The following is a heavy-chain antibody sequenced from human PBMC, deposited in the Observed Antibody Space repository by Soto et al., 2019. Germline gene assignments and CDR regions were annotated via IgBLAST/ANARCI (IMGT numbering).Heavy chain of an antibody. CDR2: IYYSGST. Sequence: QVQLQESGPGLVKPSQTLSLTCTVSGGSISSGGSYWSWIRQHPGKGLAWIGYIYYSGSTYYNPSLKSRVTISVDTAKNQSALKLSSVTAEDTAVYYCARVGVLPCTNGVYGRSVDYCGQGTLVIFSA. CDR1: GGSISSGGSY. D-gene: IGHD2-8*01. CDR3: ARVGVLPCTNGVYGRSVDY. V-gene: IGHV4-31*03. J-gene: IGHJ4*02.